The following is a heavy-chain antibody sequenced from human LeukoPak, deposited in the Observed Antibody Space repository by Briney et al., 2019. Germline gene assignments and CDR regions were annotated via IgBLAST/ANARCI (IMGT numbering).Heavy chain of an antibody. Sequence: SETLSLTCAVYGGSFSGYYWTWIRQPPGKGLEWIAEIIHTGRTNYNPSPSSRLTLSVDTSKNHFSLKLSSVTAADTAMYYCARGIVKMVYATFDSWGQGTPVTVSS. CDR2: IIHTGRT. CDR3: ARGIVKMVYATFDS. CDR1: GGSFSGYY. D-gene: IGHD2-8*01. V-gene: IGHV4-34*12. J-gene: IGHJ4*02.